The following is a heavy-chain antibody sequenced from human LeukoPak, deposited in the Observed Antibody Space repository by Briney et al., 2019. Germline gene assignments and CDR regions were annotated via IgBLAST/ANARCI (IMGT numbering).Heavy chain of an antibody. Sequence: PSETLSLTCTVSGGSISSASHYWSWVRQRPGKGLEWIGHIYYNGITYYNPSLNSRITISVDTSKNQFSLKLSSVTAADTAVYYCARFYYSDSSGYYYFDYWGQGALVTVSS. CDR2: IYYNGIT. D-gene: IGHD3-22*01. V-gene: IGHV4-31*03. CDR1: GGSISSASHY. J-gene: IGHJ4*02. CDR3: ARFYYSDSSGYYYFDY.